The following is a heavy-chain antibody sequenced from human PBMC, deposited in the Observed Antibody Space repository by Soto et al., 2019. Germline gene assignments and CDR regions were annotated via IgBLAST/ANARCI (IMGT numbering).Heavy chain of an antibody. CDR2: IYYRGST. J-gene: IGHJ6*03. CDR3: AREIGDQSIDYYYMDV. V-gene: IGHV4-31*03. Sequence: QVQLQESGPGLVKPSQTLSLTCTVSGGSISSGGYYWSWIRQHPGKGLEWIGYIYYRGSTYYNPSLKSRVTISVDTSKNQFSLKLSSVTAADTAVYYCAREIGDQSIDYYYMDVWGKGTTVTVSS. D-gene: IGHD2-21*02. CDR1: GGSISSGGYY.